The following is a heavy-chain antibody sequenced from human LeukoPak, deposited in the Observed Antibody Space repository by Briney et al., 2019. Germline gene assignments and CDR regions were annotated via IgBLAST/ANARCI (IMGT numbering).Heavy chain of an antibody. Sequence: GSLRLSCAASGFTFSSYAMSWVRQAPGKGLEWVSAISGSGGSTYYADSVKGRFTISRDNSKNTLYLQMNSLRAEDTAVYYCAKVDYYDSSGYRGGIDYWGQGTLVTVSS. J-gene: IGHJ4*02. V-gene: IGHV3-23*01. CDR1: GFTFSSYA. CDR2: ISGSGGST. D-gene: IGHD3-22*01. CDR3: AKVDYYDSSGYRGGIDY.